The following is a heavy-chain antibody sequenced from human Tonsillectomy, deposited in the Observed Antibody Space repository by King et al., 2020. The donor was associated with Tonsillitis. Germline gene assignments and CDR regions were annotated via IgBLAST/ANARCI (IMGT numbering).Heavy chain of an antibody. D-gene: IGHD2-8*02. J-gene: IGHJ6*03. Sequence: VQLVESGGGLVQPGGSLRLSCAASGFTVSSNYMSWVRQAPGKGLEWGSVIYSVGSTYYADSVKGRFTISRDNSKNTLYLQMNSLRAEDTAVYYCARGGPPSTGYYMDVWGKGTTVTVSS. V-gene: IGHV3-66*01. CDR2: IYSVGST. CDR1: GFTVSSNY. CDR3: ARGGPPSTGYYMDV.